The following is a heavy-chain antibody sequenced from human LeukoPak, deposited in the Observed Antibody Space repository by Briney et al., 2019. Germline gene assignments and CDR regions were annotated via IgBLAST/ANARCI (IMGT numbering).Heavy chain of an antibody. D-gene: IGHD3-10*01. CDR1: GHSFTTNW. CDR2: IYPGDSET. V-gene: IGHV5-51*01. Sequence: GESLKISCQGSGHSFTTNWIAWVRQMPGKGLEWMGTIYPGDSETRYSPSFRGQVTISADKSISTTYLQWSSLKASDTAMYYCARHYASGTYYNPLGYWGQGTLVTVSS. CDR3: ARHYASGTYYNPLGY. J-gene: IGHJ4*02.